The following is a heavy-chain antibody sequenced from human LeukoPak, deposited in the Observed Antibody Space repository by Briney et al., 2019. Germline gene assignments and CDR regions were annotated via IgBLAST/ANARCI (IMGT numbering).Heavy chain of an antibody. CDR1: GGSISSYY. J-gene: IGHJ4*02. D-gene: IGHD3-22*01. CDR2: IYYSGST. V-gene: IGHV4-59*12. CDR3: ARDADFYDSSGYRLAY. Sequence: PSETLSLTCTVSGGSISSYYWSWIRQPPGKGLEWIGYIYYSGSTNYNPSLKSRVTISVDKSKNQFSLKLSSVTAADTAVYYCARDADFYDSSGYRLAYWGQGTLVTVSS.